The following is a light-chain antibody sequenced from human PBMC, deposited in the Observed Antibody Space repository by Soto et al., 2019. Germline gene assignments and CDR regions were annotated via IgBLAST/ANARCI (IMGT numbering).Light chain of an antibody. J-gene: IGKJ2*01. V-gene: IGKV1-33*01. CDR3: QLDDGVPPSA. CDR2: DAS. CDR1: QDANSD. Sequence: IQLTQSPASLSASIGDRVTITCQASQDANSDLNWYQKKPGKAPTLLLYDASNLETGVPSRFSGTGSVTHFILSISSLEADDFASYYCQLDDGVPPSAFGQGTKLEI.